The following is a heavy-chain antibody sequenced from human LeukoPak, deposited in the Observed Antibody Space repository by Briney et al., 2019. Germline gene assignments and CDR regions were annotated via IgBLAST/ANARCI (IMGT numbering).Heavy chain of an antibody. CDR3: ARGKTATYAFDI. V-gene: IGHV4-59*01. D-gene: IGHD5-24*01. CDR1: GGSISSYY. J-gene: IGHJ3*02. Sequence: SETLSLTCTVSGGSISSYYWSWIRQSPGKGLEWIGYIYYSGSTNYNPSLKSRVTISVDTSKNQFSLKLSSVTAADTAVYYCARGKTATYAFDIWGQGTMVTVSS. CDR2: IYYSGST.